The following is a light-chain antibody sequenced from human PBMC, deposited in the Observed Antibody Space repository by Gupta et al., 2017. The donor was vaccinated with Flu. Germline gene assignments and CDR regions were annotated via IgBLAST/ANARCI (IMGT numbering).Light chain of an antibody. J-gene: IGLJ3*02. Sequence: YVLTQPPSVSVATGQTATITCRGNNIEKKGVHWYQQKPGQAPVLVVFDDSDRPSGIPERFAGSNSGNTATLTINRVEAGDEADYYCQVWYSKSDHRVFGGGTKVTVL. CDR1: NIEKKG. V-gene: IGLV3-21*02. CDR2: DDS. CDR3: QVWYSKSDHRV.